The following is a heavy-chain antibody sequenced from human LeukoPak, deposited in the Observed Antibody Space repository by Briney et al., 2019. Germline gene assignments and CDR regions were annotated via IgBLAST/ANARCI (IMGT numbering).Heavy chain of an antibody. V-gene: IGHV3-33*01. CDR2: IWYDGSNK. D-gene: IGHD5-24*01. Sequence: PRGSLRLSCAASGFTFSSYGMHWVRQAPGKGLEWVAVIWYDGSNKYYADSVRGRFTISRDNSKNTLYLQMNSLRAEDTAVYYCARDFEAGMATDYWGQGTLVTVSS. J-gene: IGHJ4*02. CDR1: GFTFSSYG. CDR3: ARDFEAGMATDY.